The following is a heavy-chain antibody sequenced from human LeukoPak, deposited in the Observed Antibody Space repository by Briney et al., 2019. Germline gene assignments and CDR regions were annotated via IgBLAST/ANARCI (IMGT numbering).Heavy chain of an antibody. CDR2: ISWNSGSI. CDR1: GFTFDDYA. CDR3: ARAARPDY. V-gene: IGHV3-9*01. D-gene: IGHD6-6*01. J-gene: IGHJ4*02. Sequence: GGSLRLSCAASGFTFDDYAMHWVRQAPGKGLEWVSGISWNSGSIGYADSVKGRFTISRDNAKNSLYLQMNSLRAEDTAVYYCARAARPDYWGQGTLVTVSS.